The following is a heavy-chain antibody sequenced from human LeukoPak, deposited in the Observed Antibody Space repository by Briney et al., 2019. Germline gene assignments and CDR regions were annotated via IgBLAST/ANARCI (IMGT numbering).Heavy chain of an antibody. D-gene: IGHD3-10*01. CDR1: GFTFSDYY. CDR3: ARAGGSGSLDY. J-gene: IGHJ4*02. V-gene: IGHV3-7*01. Sequence: GGSLRLSCAASGFTFSDYYMSWIRQAPGKGLEWVANIKQDGSEKYYVDSVKGRFTISRDNAKNSLFLQMNSLRAEDTAVYYCARAGGSGSLDYWGQGTLVTVSS. CDR2: IKQDGSEK.